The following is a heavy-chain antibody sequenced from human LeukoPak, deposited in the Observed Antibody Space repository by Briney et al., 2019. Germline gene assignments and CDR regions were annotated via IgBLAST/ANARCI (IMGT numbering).Heavy chain of an antibody. CDR2: MKYDGSEK. CDR1: GFTFSSYW. CDR3: ARDIEAAGLFLDY. J-gene: IGHJ4*02. Sequence: GSLRLSCAASGFTFSSYWMSWVRQAPGKGLEWVANMKYDGSEKYNVDSVKGRFTISRDNVKNSLYLQMNSLRAEDTAVYYCARDIEAAGLFLDYWGQGTLVTVSS. V-gene: IGHV3-7*01. D-gene: IGHD6-13*01.